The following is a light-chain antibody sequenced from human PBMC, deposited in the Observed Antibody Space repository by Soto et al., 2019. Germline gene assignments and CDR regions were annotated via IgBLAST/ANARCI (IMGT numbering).Light chain of an antibody. V-gene: IGLV7-43*01. J-gene: IGLJ2*01. CDR3: LLYYGGARV. Sequence: QTVVTQEPSLTVSPGGTVTLTCASSTGTVTSGYYPNWFQQKPGQAPRALIYSISNKHSWTPARFSGSLLGGKAALTLSGVQPEDEAEYYCLLYYGGARVFGGRTKLTVL. CDR2: SIS. CDR1: TGTVTSGYY.